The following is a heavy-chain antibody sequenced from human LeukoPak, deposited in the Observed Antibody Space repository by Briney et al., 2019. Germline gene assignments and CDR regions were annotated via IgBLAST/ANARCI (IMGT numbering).Heavy chain of an antibody. D-gene: IGHD3-3*01. CDR2: ISGSGGRT. J-gene: IGHJ4*02. V-gene: IGHV3-23*01. CDR3: ARGWSGFPFFDN. CDR1: GFTFSSYD. Sequence: PGGSLRLSCAASGFTFSSYDMSWVRQAPGKGLEWVSGISGSGGRTYYADSVKGRFTISRDNSKDTLYLQMNSLIAEDTAVYYCARGWSGFPFFDNWGQGTLVTVSS.